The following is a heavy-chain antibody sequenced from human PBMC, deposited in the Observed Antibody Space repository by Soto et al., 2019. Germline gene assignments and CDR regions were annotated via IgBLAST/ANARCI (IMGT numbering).Heavy chain of an antibody. D-gene: IGHD3-3*01. Sequence: SETLSLTCTVSGGSISNYYWSWIRQPPGKGLEWIGYIYYSGSTNYNPSLKSRVTISVDTSKNQFSLKLSSVTAADTAVYYCARALVFGVVTYYFDYWGQGTQVTVSS. CDR2: IYYSGST. CDR3: ARALVFGVVTYYFDY. J-gene: IGHJ4*02. V-gene: IGHV4-59*01. CDR1: GGSISNYY.